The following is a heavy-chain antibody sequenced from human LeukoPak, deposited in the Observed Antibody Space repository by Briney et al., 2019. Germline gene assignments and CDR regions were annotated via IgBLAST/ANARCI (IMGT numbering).Heavy chain of an antibody. CDR2: ISGSGDNT. Sequence: GGSLRLSCAASGFTFSSYAMSWVRQAPGKGLEWVSGISGSGDNTYYADSVKGRFTISRDNSKNTLYVQVNSLGTEDTAAYYCARGGGLDVWGQGATVTVSS. D-gene: IGHD3-16*01. CDR3: ARGGGLDV. CDR1: GFTFSSYA. V-gene: IGHV3-23*01. J-gene: IGHJ6*02.